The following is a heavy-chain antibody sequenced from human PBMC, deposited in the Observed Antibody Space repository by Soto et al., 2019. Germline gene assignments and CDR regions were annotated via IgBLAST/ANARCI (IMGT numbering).Heavy chain of an antibody. CDR3: ATTTTSVWDY. Sequence: PSETLSLTCTVSGGSISTGGYYWNWIRQHPGKGLEWIGYFYYSGSTYYNPSLKSRVTISVNTSKNQFSLKLSSVTAADTAVYYCATTTTSVWDYWGQGTLVTVSS. D-gene: IGHD3-16*01. CDR2: FYYSGST. CDR1: GGSISTGGYY. J-gene: IGHJ4*02. V-gene: IGHV4-31*03.